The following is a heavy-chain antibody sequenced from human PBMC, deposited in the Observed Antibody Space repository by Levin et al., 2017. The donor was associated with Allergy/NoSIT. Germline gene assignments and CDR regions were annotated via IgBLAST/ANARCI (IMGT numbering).Heavy chain of an antibody. D-gene: IGHD1-26*01. CDR3: ARLSGSSLNDY. V-gene: IGHV4-39*01. Sequence: SETLSLTCTVSGGSISSSSYYWGWIRQPPGKGLEWIGSIYYSGSTYYNPSLKSRVTISVDTSKNQFSLKLSSVTAADTAVYYCARLSGSSLNDYWGQGTLVTVSS. CDR2: IYYSGST. J-gene: IGHJ4*02. CDR1: GGSISSSSYY.